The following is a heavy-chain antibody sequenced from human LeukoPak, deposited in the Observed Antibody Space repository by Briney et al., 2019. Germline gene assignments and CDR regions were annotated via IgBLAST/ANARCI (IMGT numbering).Heavy chain of an antibody. CDR3: ARSSASDYGGKEGDY. CDR1: GGTFSSYA. CDR2: IIPIFGTA. V-gene: IGHV1-69*01. Sequence: SVTVSCKASGGTFSSYAISWVRQAPGQGLEWMGGIIPIFGTANYAQKFQGRVTITADESTSTAYMELSSLRSEDTAVYYCARSSASDYGGKEGDYWGQGTLVTVSS. D-gene: IGHD4-23*01. J-gene: IGHJ4*02.